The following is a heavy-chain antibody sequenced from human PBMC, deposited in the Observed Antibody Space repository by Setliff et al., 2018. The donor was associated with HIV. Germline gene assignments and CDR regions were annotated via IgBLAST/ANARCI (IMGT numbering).Heavy chain of an antibody. D-gene: IGHD3-3*01. CDR3: ARDVSWRVRTYIDY. V-gene: IGHV3-7*03. J-gene: IGHJ4*02. CDR1: GLTFSSYW. Sequence: GGSLRLSCAASGLTFSSYWVSWVRQAPGKGLEWMANIKEDGSEKNYMDSVKGRFTISRDNAKNSLYLQMNSLRVEDTAVYYCARDVSWRVRTYIDYWGQGALVTVSS. CDR2: IKEDGSEK.